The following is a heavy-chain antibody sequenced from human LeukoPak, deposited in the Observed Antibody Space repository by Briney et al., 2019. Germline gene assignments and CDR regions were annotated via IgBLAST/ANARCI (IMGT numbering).Heavy chain of an antibody. Sequence: QVQLQESGSGLVKPSQTLSLTCTVSGGSISSDSHYWSLIRTPAGTGLSWIGRIYTSERTNYNPSLKSRVTISVDTSKNQFSLKLSSVTAADTAVYYCARVYCSSTSCWFDPWGQGTLVTVSS. CDR3: ARVYCSSTSCWFDP. CDR1: GGSISSDSHY. D-gene: IGHD2-2*01. CDR2: IYTSERT. J-gene: IGHJ5*02. V-gene: IGHV4-61*02.